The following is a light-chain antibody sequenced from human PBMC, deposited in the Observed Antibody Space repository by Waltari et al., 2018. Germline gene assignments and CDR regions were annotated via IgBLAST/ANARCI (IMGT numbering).Light chain of an antibody. J-gene: IGKJ4*01. V-gene: IGKV1-5*03. CDR1: QSILTW. CDR2: KAS. CDR3: QQYNTYSPGPT. Sequence: DIQTTQSPSTLSASVGDRVTITCRASQSILTWLAWYQQKPGKAPRLLMSKASSLQTGVPSRSSGSGSGTEFTLTISSLEPDDFATYYCQQYNTYSPGPTFGGGTKVEIK.